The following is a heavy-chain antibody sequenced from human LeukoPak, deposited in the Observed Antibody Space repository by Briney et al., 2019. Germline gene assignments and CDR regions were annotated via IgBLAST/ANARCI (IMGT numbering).Heavy chain of an antibody. CDR1: GGSISSYY. D-gene: IGHD5-24*01. CDR2: IYYSGST. CDR3: AGSRDGYSDY. V-gene: IGHV4-59*01. Sequence: SETLSLTCTVSGGSISSYYWSWIRQPPGKGLEWIGYIYYSGSTNYNPSLKSRVTMSVDTPKTQFSLKLTSVTAADTAVYYCAGSRDGYSDYWGQGTLVTVSS. J-gene: IGHJ4*02.